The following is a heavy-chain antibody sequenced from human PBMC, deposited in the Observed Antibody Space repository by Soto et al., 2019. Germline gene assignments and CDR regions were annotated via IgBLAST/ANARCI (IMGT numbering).Heavy chain of an antibody. CDR3: ARGGGTILAPLP. CDR2: INPNSGAT. V-gene: IGHV1-2*02. Sequence: QVQLVQSGAEVKKPGASVKVSCKASGYTFTGYFMHWVRQAPGQGLEWMGWINPNSGATKYAQKFQGRVILSRDTSIRTAYMELTGLRSADTAVYYCARGGGTILAPLPWGQGTQVTVSS. J-gene: IGHJ5*02. D-gene: IGHD3-3*01. CDR1: GYTFTGYF.